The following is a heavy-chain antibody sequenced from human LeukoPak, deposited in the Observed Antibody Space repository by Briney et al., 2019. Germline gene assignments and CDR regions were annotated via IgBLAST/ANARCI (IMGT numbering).Heavy chain of an antibody. J-gene: IGHJ5*02. Sequence: ASVKVSCKASGYTFTGYYIHWVRQAPGQGPDWMGWISPNTGDTNYAQKLQGRVTMTRDTSISTAYMELSRLRSDDTAVYYCARDGAVRGVKGRDWFDPWGQGTLVTVSS. D-gene: IGHD3-10*01. CDR3: ARDGAVRGVKGRDWFDP. CDR2: ISPNTGDT. CDR1: GYTFTGYY. V-gene: IGHV1-2*02.